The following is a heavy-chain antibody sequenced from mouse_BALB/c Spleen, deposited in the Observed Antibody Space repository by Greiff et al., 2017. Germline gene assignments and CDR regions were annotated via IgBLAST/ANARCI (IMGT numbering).Heavy chain of an antibody. CDR3: AREGYYYGSSYVFDY. CDR1: GISITTGNYR. Sequence: EVQLVESGPGLVKPSQTVSLTCTVTGISITTGNYRWSWIRQFPGNKLEWIGYIYYSGTITYNPSLTSRTTITRDTSKNQFFLEMNSLTAEDTATYYCAREGYYYGSSYVFDYWGQGTTLTVSS. J-gene: IGHJ2*01. V-gene: IGHV3-5*02. CDR2: IYYSGTI. D-gene: IGHD1-1*01.